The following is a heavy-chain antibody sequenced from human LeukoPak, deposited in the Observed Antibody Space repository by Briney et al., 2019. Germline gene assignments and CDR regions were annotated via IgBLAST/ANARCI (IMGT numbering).Heavy chain of an antibody. V-gene: IGHV3-21*01. CDR2: ISSSSSYI. J-gene: IGHJ3*02. CDR3: ARTNGDYVSGHDAFDI. CDR1: GFTFSNYS. D-gene: IGHD4-17*01. Sequence: GGSLRLSCAASGFTFSNYSMNWVRQAPGKGLEWVSSISSSSSYIYYADSVKGRFTISRDNAKNSLYLQMNSLRAEDTAVYYCARTNGDYVSGHDAFDIWGQGTMVTVSS.